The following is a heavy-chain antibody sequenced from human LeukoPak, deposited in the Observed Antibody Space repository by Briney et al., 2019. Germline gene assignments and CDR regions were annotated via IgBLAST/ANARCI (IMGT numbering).Heavy chain of an antibody. Sequence: VKVSCKASGYTFTSYDINWVRQATGQGLEWMGWMNPNSGSTGYAQKFQGRVTITRNTSISTAYMELSGLRSGDTAVYYCARGRSTGYPYYFEYWGQGTLVTVSS. CDR2: MNPNSGST. CDR1: GYTFTSYD. J-gene: IGHJ4*02. D-gene: IGHD5-12*01. CDR3: ARGRSTGYPYYFEY. V-gene: IGHV1-8*03.